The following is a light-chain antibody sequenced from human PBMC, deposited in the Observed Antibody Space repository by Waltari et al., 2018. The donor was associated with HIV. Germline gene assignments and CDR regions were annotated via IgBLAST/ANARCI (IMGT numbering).Light chain of an antibody. CDR2: KNF. CDR3: VGWDSSLSAYV. Sequence: QSFLTQPPSASGTPAQPVPITCSGSSSHIHNDNVSWYQQLPGMTPKLLSYKNFLRPSGVPDRFAASKSGTSASLTISGLRSADEADYYCVGWDSSLSAYVFGAGTKVAVL. CDR1: SSHIHNDN. V-gene: IGLV1-47*01. J-gene: IGLJ1*01.